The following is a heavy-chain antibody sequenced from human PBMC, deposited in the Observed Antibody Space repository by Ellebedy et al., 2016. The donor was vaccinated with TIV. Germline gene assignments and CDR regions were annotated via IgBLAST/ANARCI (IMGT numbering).Heavy chain of an antibody. V-gene: IGHV4-4*07. CDR3: ARKEGYYGSGSPFDY. CDR2: IYTSGST. J-gene: IGHJ4*02. D-gene: IGHD3-10*01. CDR1: GGSISSYY. Sequence: SETLSLXCTVSGGSISSYYWSWIRQPAGKGLEWIGRIYTSGSTNYNPSLKSRVTMSVDTSKNQFSLKLSSVTAADTAVYYCARKEGYYGSGSPFDYWGQGTLVTVSS.